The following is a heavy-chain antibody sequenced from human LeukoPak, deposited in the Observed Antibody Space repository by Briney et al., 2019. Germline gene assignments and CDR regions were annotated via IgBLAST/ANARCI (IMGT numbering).Heavy chain of an antibody. CDR2: IYHSGST. V-gene: IGHV4-4*02. CDR1: GGSISSSNW. Sequence: SETLSLTCAVSGGSISSSNWWGWVRQPPGKGLEWIGEIYHSGSTNYNPSLKSRVTISVDKSKNQFSLKLSSVTAADTAVYYCARDYGGNGDGDYWGQGTLVTVSS. CDR3: ARDYGGNGDGDY. J-gene: IGHJ4*02. D-gene: IGHD4-23*01.